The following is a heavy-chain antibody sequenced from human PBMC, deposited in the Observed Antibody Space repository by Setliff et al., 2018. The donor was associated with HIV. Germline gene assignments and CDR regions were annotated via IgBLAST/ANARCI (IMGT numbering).Heavy chain of an antibody. V-gene: IGHV1-18*01. CDR2: ISAYNGHT. Sequence: ASVKVSCKASGYTFTSYGISWVRQAPGQGLEWMGWISAYNGHTNYAQKFQGRVTMTIDTSTSTAYMELRSLRSDDTAMYYCARIRAGALLNAFDIWAQGTMVTVSS. D-gene: IGHD1-26*01. J-gene: IGHJ3*02. CDR1: GYTFTSYG. CDR3: ARIRAGALLNAFDI.